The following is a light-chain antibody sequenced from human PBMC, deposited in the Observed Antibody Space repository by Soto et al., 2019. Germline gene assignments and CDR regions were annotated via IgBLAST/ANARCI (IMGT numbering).Light chain of an antibody. CDR1: SSDVGGYSY. Sequence: GLTQPASVYGSPGQSITISCTGTSSDVGGYSYVSWFQQHPGKAPKLMIYDVSNRSSGVSNRFSGSKSGNTASLTISGLQAEDEADYYCSSYTSSSTLDFGTGSKVTVL. V-gene: IGLV2-14*01. CDR2: DVS. J-gene: IGLJ1*01. CDR3: SSYTSSSTLD.